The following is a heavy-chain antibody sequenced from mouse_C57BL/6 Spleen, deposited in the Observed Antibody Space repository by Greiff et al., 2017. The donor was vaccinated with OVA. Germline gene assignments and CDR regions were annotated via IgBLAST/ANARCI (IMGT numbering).Heavy chain of an antibody. Sequence: QVHVKQPGAELVKPGASVKLSCKASGYTFTSYWMHWVKQRPGQGLEWIGMIHPNSGSTNYNEKFKSKATLTVDKSSSTAYMQLSSLTSEDSAVYYCARDDYDGLRFAYWGQGTLVTVSA. CDR1: GYTFTSYW. CDR2: IHPNSGST. D-gene: IGHD2-4*01. CDR3: ARDDYDGLRFAY. V-gene: IGHV1-64*01. J-gene: IGHJ3*01.